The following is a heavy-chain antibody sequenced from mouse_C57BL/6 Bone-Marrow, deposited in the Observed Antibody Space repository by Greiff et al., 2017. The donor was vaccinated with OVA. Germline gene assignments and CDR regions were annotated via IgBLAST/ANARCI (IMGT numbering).Heavy chain of an antibody. CDR1: GYAFSSYW. D-gene: IGHD2-2*01. J-gene: IGHJ1*03. CDR2: IYPGDGDT. CDR3: AREGMRLPGYFDV. Sequence: VQLQQSGAELVKPGASVKISCKASGYAFSSYWMNWVKQRPGKGLEWIGQIYPGDGDTNYNGKFKGKATLTADKSSSTAYMQLSSLTSEDSAVYFCAREGMRLPGYFDVWGTGTTVTVSS. V-gene: IGHV1-80*01.